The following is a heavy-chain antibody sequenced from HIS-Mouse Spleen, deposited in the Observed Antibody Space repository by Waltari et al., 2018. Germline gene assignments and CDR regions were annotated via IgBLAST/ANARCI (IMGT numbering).Heavy chain of an antibody. Sequence: QLQLQASGPGLVKPSETLSLTCTVSGGSISSSSYYWVWIRQPPGKGLEWIGSIYYSGSTYYNPSLKSRVTISVDTSKNQFSLKLSSVTAADTAVYYCAREIPYSSSWYDWYFDLWGRGTLVTVSS. CDR3: AREIPYSSSWYDWYFDL. J-gene: IGHJ2*01. D-gene: IGHD6-13*01. V-gene: IGHV4-39*07. CDR1: GGSISSSSYY. CDR2: IYYSGST.